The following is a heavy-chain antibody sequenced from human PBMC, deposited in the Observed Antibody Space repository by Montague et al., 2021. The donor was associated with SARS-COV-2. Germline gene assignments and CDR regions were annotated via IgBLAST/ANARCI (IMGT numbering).Heavy chain of an antibody. D-gene: IGHD6-13*01. CDR3: ARGTQYSSSWYGTRDWFDP. J-gene: IGHJ5*02. V-gene: IGHV4-34*01. CDR1: GGSFSGYY. Sequence: SETLSLTCAVYGGSFSGYYWSWFRQPPAKGLEWIGEINHSGSTNYNPSLKSRVFISVDTSNNQFSLKLSSVTAADTAVYYCARGTQYSSSWYGTRDWFDPWGQGTLVTVSS. CDR2: INHSGST.